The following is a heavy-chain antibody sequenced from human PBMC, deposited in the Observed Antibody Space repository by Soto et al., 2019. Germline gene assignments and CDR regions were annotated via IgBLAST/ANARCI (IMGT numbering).Heavy chain of an antibody. CDR1: GGSFSGYY. CDR2: INHSGST. J-gene: IGHJ5*02. V-gene: IGHV4-34*01. Sequence: SETLSLTCAVYGGSFSGYYWSWIRQPPGKGLEWIGEINHSGSTNYNPSLKSRVTISVDTSKNQFSLKLSSVTAADTAVYYCARVGYYDILTGTRGWFDPWGQGTLVTVSS. D-gene: IGHD3-9*01. CDR3: ARVGYYDILTGTRGWFDP.